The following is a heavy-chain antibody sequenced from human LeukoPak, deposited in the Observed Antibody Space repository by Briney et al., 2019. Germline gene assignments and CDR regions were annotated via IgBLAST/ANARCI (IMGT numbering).Heavy chain of an antibody. Sequence: SETLSLTCAVYGGSFSGYYWSWIRQPPGKGLEWIGEINHSGSTNYNPFLKSRVTISVDTSKNQFSLKLSSVTAADMAVYYCARGGRRSSSRTPSDYWGQGTLVTVSS. D-gene: IGHD6-13*01. V-gene: IGHV4-34*01. CDR2: INHSGST. CDR3: ARGGRRSSSRTPSDY. J-gene: IGHJ4*02. CDR1: GGSFSGYY.